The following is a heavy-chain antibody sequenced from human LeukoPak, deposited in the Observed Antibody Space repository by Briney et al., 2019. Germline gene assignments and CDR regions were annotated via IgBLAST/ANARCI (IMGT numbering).Heavy chain of an antibody. J-gene: IGHJ3*02. CDR1: GYTLTELS. CDR3: ATTRGQLRFLEWSDAFDI. D-gene: IGHD3-3*01. CDR2: FDPEDGET. Sequence: GASVKVSCKVSGYTLTELSMHWVRQAPGKGLEWMGGFDPEDGETIYAQKFQGRVTMTEDTSTDTAYMELSSLRSEDTAVYYCATTRGQLRFLEWSDAFDIWGQGTMVTVSS. V-gene: IGHV1-24*01.